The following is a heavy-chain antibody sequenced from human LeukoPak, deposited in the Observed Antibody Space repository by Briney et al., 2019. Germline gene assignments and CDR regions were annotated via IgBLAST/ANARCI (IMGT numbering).Heavy chain of an antibody. CDR3: ARIFIRNGYSSYFDC. V-gene: IGHV4-38-2*02. CDR1: GFSISSGHY. J-gene: IGHJ4*02. D-gene: IGHD5-18*01. Sequence: SETLSLTCTVSGFSISSGHYWGWVRPPPGAGLEWIGIVYQSGTTYYNPSLKSRVTTSVDIYKNQFSLRLRPVTAADTAVYYCARIFIRNGYSSYFDCWGQGTLVTVSS. CDR2: VYQSGTT.